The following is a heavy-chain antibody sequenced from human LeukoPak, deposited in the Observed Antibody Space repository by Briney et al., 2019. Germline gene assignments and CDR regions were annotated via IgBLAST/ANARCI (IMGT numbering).Heavy chain of an antibody. V-gene: IGHV3-23*01. CDR2: IRDSGETT. CDR3: ARTPLPIAVSAAYNWFDP. D-gene: IGHD6-19*01. CDR1: EVTFSSYA. J-gene: IGHJ5*02. Sequence: PGGSLRLSCAASEVTFSSYAMSWVRQAPGKGLEWVAGIRDSGETTYYADSVKGRLTISRENSKKTLYLLMHSLRVEDTAVYYCARTPLPIAVSAAYNWFDPWGQGAQVTVSS.